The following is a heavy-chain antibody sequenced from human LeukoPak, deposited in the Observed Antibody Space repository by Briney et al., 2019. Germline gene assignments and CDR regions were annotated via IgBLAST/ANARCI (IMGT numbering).Heavy chain of an antibody. CDR3: ARVSRFHWYFDL. CDR2: MSSGSTYI. J-gene: IGHJ2*01. D-gene: IGHD3-16*01. V-gene: IGHV3-21*01. CDR1: GFTFSSYS. Sequence: PGGSLRLSCAASGFTFSSYSMIWVRQAPGKGLEWVSSMSSGSTYIYHADSVKGRFTISRDNAKNLLYLQMNSLRTEDTAVYYCARVSRFHWYFDLWGRGTLVTVSS.